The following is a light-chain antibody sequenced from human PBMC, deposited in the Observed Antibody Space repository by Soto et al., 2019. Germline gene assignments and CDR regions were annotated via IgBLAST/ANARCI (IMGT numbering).Light chain of an antibody. V-gene: IGLV1-40*01. Sequence: QSVLTQPPSVPGAPGQRVTISCTGSSSNIGAGYDVHWYQQLPGTAPKLLIYGNSNRPSGVLDRFSGSKSGTSASLAITGLQAEDEADYYCQSYDSSLSGVVFGGGTQLPVL. CDR1: SSNIGAGYD. CDR3: QSYDSSLSGVV. J-gene: IGLJ2*01. CDR2: GNS.